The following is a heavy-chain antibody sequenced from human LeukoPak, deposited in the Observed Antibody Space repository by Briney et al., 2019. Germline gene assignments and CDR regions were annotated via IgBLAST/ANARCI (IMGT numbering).Heavy chain of an antibody. Sequence: ASVKVSCKASGYTFTSYDINWVRQATGQGLEWMGWMNPNSGNTGYAQKFQGRVTMTRNTSISTAYMELSSLRSEDTAVYYYARWGCSSTSCYEYYYYYYMDVWGKGTTVTVSS. V-gene: IGHV1-8*01. J-gene: IGHJ6*03. D-gene: IGHD2-2*01. CDR2: MNPNSGNT. CDR1: GYTFTSYD. CDR3: ARWGCSSTSCYEYYYYYYMDV.